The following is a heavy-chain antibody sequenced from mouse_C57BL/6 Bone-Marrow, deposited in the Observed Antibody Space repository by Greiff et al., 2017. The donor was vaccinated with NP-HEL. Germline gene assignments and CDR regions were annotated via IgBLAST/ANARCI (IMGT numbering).Heavy chain of an antibody. CDR1: GYTFTSYW. CDR3: ARLTTVVASDY. CDR2: IDPSDSYT. D-gene: IGHD1-1*01. V-gene: IGHV1-69*01. J-gene: IGHJ2*01. Sequence: VQLQQPGAELVMPGASVKLSCKASGYTFTSYWMHWVKQRPGQGLEWIGEIDPSDSYTNYNQKFKGKSTLTVDKSSSTAYMQLSSLTSEDSAVYDCARLTTVVASDYWGQGTTLTVSS.